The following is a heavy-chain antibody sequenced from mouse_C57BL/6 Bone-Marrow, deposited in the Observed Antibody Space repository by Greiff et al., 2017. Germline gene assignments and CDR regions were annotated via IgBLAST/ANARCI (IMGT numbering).Heavy chain of an antibody. CDR3: TITTVGWFAY. V-gene: IGHV14-1*01. Sequence: VHVKQSGAELVRPGASVKLSCTASGFNIKDYYMHWVKQRPEQCLEWIGRIAPEDGDTEYAPHFQGKATMTADTSSNTAYLQLSSLTSEDTAVYYYTITTVGWFAYWGQGTLVTVSA. J-gene: IGHJ3*01. CDR1: GFNIKDYY. CDR2: IAPEDGDT. D-gene: IGHD1-1*01.